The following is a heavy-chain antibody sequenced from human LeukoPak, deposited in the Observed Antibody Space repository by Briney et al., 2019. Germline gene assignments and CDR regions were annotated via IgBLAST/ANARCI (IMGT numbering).Heavy chain of an antibody. CDR1: GFTFSSYS. CDR3: ARAPYYDSSGSLPDAFDI. CDR2: ISSSSSYI. Sequence: GGSLRLSCAASGFTFSSYSMKWVRQAPGKGLEWVSSISSSSSYIYYADSVKGRFTISRDNAKNSLYLQMNSLRAEDTAVYYCARAPYYDSSGSLPDAFDIWGQGTMVTVSS. V-gene: IGHV3-21*01. D-gene: IGHD3-22*01. J-gene: IGHJ3*02.